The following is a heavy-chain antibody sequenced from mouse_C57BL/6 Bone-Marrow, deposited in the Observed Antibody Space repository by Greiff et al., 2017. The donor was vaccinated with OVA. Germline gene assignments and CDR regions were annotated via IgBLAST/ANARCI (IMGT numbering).Heavy chain of an antibody. Sequence: EVQLQQSGPELVKPGASVKISCKASGYTFTDYYMNWVKQSHGKSLEWIGDINPNNGGTSYNQKFKGKATLTVDKSSSTAYMELRGLTSEDSAVYYCARQASQASYFDYWGQGTTLTVSS. CDR3: ARQASQASYFDY. V-gene: IGHV1-26*01. CDR2: INPNNGGT. D-gene: IGHD3-2*02. CDR1: GYTFTDYY. J-gene: IGHJ2*01.